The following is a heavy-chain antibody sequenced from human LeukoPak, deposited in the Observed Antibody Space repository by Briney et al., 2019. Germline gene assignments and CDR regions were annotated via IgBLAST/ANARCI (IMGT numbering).Heavy chain of an antibody. Sequence: GRSLRLSCAASGFTFDDYAMHWVRQAPGKGLEWVSTINWNGGSTGYADSVKGRFTISRDNAKNSLYLQMNSLRAEDTAVYYCARGGSSGWYGDPFDYWGQGTLVTVSS. V-gene: IGHV3-20*04. D-gene: IGHD6-19*01. J-gene: IGHJ4*02. CDR2: INWNGGST. CDR3: ARGGSSGWYGDPFDY. CDR1: GFTFDDYA.